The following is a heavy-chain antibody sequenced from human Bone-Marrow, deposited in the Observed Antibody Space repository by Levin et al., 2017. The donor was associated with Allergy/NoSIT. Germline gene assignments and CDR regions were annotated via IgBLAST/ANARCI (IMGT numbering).Heavy chain of an antibody. D-gene: IGHD3-16*02. Sequence: GESLKISCVASGFSFSGSAIHWVRQASGKGLEWVGRIRSKSNDYATAYGESMRGRFAISRDDSQNTAYLQMNSVKSEDTAIYYCTLLLRLGELSHDYWGQGALVTVSP. CDR3: TLLLRLGELSHDY. CDR2: IRSKSNDYAT. J-gene: IGHJ4*02. CDR1: GFSFSGSA. V-gene: IGHV3-73*01.